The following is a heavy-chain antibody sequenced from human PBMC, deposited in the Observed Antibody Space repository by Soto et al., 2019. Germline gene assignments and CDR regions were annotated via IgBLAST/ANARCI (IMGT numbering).Heavy chain of an antibody. Sequence: ESLKISCKGSGYSFTSYWISWVRQMPGKGLEWMGRIDPSDSYTNYSPSFQGHVTISADKSISTAYLQWSSLKASDTAMYSCEREGYQLLPEIWGQGTIGTVSS. V-gene: IGHV5-10-1*01. CDR2: IDPSDSYT. CDR3: EREGYQLLPEI. CDR1: GYSFTSYW. D-gene: IGHD2-2*01. J-gene: IGHJ3*02.